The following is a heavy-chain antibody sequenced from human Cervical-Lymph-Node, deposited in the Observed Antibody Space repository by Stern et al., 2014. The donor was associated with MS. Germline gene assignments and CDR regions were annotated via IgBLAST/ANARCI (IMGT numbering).Heavy chain of an antibody. CDR2: IWYDGSTK. J-gene: IGHJ6*02. V-gene: IGHV3-33*01. CDR3: ARGDTMIVVVSYGLDV. Sequence: VQLVESGGGVVQPGRSLRLSCAASGFTFSAYGMHWVRQAPGQGLEWVAIIWYDGSTKLYADSLKGRFTISKDNSKNTLYLQMNSLRADDTAVYYCARGDTMIVVVSYGLDVWGQGTTVTVSS. CDR1: GFTFSAYG. D-gene: IGHD3-22*01.